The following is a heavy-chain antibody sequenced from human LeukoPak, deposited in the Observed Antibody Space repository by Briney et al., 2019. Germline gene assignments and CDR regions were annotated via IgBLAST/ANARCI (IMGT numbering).Heavy chain of an antibody. CDR1: GGSFSGYY. CDR3: ARGAPGVSAFDI. Sequence: SETLSLTCAVYGGSFSGYYWSWIRQPPGKGLEWIGEINHSGYTNYNPSLKSRVTISVDTSKNQFSLKLSSVTAADTAVYYCARGAPGVSAFDIWGQGTMVTVS. V-gene: IGHV4-34*01. J-gene: IGHJ3*02. CDR2: INHSGYT. D-gene: IGHD3-10*01.